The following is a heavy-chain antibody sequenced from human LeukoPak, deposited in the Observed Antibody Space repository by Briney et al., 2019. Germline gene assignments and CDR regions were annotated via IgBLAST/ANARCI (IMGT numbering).Heavy chain of an antibody. J-gene: IGHJ4*02. CDR3: ARGRYTSGWDPFDY. D-gene: IGHD6-19*01. V-gene: IGHV3-7*01. CDR2: VNQDGSET. CDR1: GFTFSSYE. Sequence: GGSLRLSCAASGFTFSSYEMNWVRQAPGKGLEWVADVNQDGSETYYVDSVKGRFTISRDNAKNSLYLQMNSLRVEDTAIYYCARGRYTSGWDPFDYWGQGTLVTVSS.